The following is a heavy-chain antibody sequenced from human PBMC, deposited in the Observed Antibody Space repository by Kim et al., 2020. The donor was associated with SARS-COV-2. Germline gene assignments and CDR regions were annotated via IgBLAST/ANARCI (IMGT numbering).Heavy chain of an antibody. CDR1: GGSISSGGYY. V-gene: IGHV4-31*03. D-gene: IGHD3-9*01. CDR2: IYYSGST. Sequence: SETLSLTCTVSGGSISSGGYYWSWIRQHPGKGLEWIGYIYYSGSTYYNPSLKSRVTISVDTSKNQFSLKLSSVTAADTAVYYCARDRGTVDGAFDIWGQGTMVTVSS. CDR3: ARDRGTVDGAFDI. J-gene: IGHJ3*02.